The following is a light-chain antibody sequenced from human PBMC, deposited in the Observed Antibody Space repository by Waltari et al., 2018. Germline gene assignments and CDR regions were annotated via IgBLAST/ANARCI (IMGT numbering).Light chain of an antibody. Sequence: TVVTQEPSFSVSPGGTDKLTCGFTSVSVYSSYYPSWYQQTPGQAPRPLIYSTNTRSSGVPDRFSGSILGNKAALTITGAQADDESDYYCVLYMGGGILFGGGTKLTVL. CDR3: VLYMGGGIL. V-gene: IGLV8-61*01. CDR1: SVSVYSSYY. CDR2: STN. J-gene: IGLJ3*02.